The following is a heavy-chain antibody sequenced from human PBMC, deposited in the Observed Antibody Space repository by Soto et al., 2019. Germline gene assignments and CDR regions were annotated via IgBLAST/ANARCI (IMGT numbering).Heavy chain of an antibody. CDR2: ISYDGSNK. D-gene: IGHD4-17*01. CDR3: ARAPTTVTTAYYFDY. V-gene: IGHV3-30-3*01. CDR1: GFTFSSYA. Sequence: ESGGGVFQPGRSLRLSCAASGFTFSSYAMHWVRQAPGKGLEWVTVISYDGSNKYYADSVKGRFTISRDNSKNTLYLQMNSLRAEDTAVYYCARAPTTVTTAYYFDYWGQGTLVTVSS. J-gene: IGHJ4*02.